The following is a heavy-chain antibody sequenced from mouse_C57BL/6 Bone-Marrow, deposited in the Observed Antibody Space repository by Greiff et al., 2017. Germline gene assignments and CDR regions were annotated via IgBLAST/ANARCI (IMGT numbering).Heavy chain of an antibody. CDR1: GYTFTSYG. CDR2: IYPRSGNT. J-gene: IGHJ4*01. Sequence: VKLMESGAELARPGASVKLSCKASGYTFTSYGISWVKQRTGQGLEWIGEIYPRSGNTYYNEKFKGKATLTADKSSSTAYMGLRSLTSEDSAVYFCARGGNSYAMDYWGQGTSVTVSS. D-gene: IGHD2-1*01. CDR3: ARGGNSYAMDY. V-gene: IGHV1-81*01.